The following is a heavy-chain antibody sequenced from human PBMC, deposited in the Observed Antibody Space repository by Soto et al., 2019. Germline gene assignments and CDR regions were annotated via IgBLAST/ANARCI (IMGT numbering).Heavy chain of an antibody. CDR2: IRPDGTET. D-gene: IGHD4-4*01. V-gene: IGHV3-7*03. J-gene: IGHJ4*02. CDR1: GFTFTDFY. CDR3: AGWGGDDYNY. Sequence: EVQLVQSGGGLVQPGGSLRLSCVGSGFTFTDFYMNWVRQAPGKGLEWVANIRPDGTETNYVESVRGRVTTSRDNAKNSLFLQMNSLGADATALYYWAGWGGDDYNYWGQGILVTVSS.